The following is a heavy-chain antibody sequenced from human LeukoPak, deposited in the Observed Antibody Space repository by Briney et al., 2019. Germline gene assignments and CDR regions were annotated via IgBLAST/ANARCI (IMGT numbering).Heavy chain of an antibody. CDR2: ISGSGGST. CDR3: AKDIEDIVVVPAAPDY. Sequence: GGSLRLSCAASGFTFSSYAMSWVRQAPGKGLEWVSAISGSGGSTYYADSVKGRFTISRDNSKNTLYLQMNGLRAEDTAVYYCAKDIEDIVVVPAAPDYWGQGTLVTVSS. D-gene: IGHD2-2*01. V-gene: IGHV3-23*01. CDR1: GFTFSSYA. J-gene: IGHJ4*02.